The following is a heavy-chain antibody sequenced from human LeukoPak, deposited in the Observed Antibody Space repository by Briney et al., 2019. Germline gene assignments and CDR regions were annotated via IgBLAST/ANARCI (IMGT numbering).Heavy chain of an antibody. D-gene: IGHD5-24*01. V-gene: IGHV1-69*05. CDR3: ARDPNLRQMEPISDAFDI. CDR2: IIPIFGTA. Sequence: ASVKVSCKVSGYTLTELSMHWVRQAPGQGLEWMGRIIPIFGTANYAQKFQGRVTITTDESTSTAYMELSSLRSEDTAVYYCARDPNLRQMEPISDAFDIWGQGTMVTVSS. J-gene: IGHJ3*02. CDR1: GYTLTELS.